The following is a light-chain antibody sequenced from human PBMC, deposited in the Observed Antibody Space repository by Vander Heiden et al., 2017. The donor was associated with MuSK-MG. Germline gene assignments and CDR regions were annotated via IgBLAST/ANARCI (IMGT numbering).Light chain of an antibody. Sequence: QSALTQPASVSGSPGQSITISCTGTSSDVGGYNYVSWYQQHPGKAPKLMIYDVSNRPSGVSNRFSGSKSGTTASLTISVLQAEDEADYYCSSYTSSSTGVFGGGTKLTVL. CDR1: SSDVGGYNY. J-gene: IGLJ2*01. CDR3: SSYTSSSTGV. V-gene: IGLV2-14*01. CDR2: DVS.